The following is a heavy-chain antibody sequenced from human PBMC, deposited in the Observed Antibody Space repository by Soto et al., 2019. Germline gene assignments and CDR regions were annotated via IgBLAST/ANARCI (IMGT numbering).Heavy chain of an antibody. V-gene: IGHV1-24*01. CDR2: FDPEDDAI. CDR3: ATERLGLCESNTCYRHDFDS. J-gene: IGHJ4*02. CDR1: GDTLTELS. D-gene: IGHD2-21*01. Sequence: VQLVQSGAEVKKPGASVKVSCKVSGDTLTELSIHWVRQAPGKGLEWMGRFDPEDDAIVYAQKFQGRVTMAEDTSTDTAYMEVTSLTSADPAVHYCATERLGLCESNTCYRHDFDSWGQGTLVIVSS.